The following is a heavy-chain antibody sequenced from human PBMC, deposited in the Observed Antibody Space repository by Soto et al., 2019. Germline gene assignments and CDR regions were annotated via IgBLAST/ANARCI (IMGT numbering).Heavy chain of an antibody. CDR2: ISYDGGNK. V-gene: IGHV3-30*18. Sequence: QVQLVESGGGVVQPGRSLRLSCAASGFTFSSYGMHWVRQAPGKRLEWVALISYDGGNKYYADSVKGRFTISRDNSKNTRYLQMNSLRADDTAVYYCAKDQGMVAPYGMNVWGQGTTVTVSS. D-gene: IGHD2-8*01. J-gene: IGHJ6*02. CDR3: AKDQGMVAPYGMNV. CDR1: GFTFSSYG.